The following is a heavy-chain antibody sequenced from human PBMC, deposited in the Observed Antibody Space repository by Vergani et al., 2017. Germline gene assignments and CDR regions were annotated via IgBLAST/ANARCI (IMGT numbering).Heavy chain of an antibody. CDR2: INHSGST. Sequence: QVQLQQWGAGLLKPSETLSLTCAVYGGSFSGYYWSWIRQPPGKGLEWSGEINHSGSTNYNPSLKSRVTISVDTSKNQFSLKLSSVTAADTAVYYCARVQYDFWSGQQFDYWGQGTLVTVSS. CDR3: ARVQYDFWSGQQFDY. CDR1: GGSFSGYY. J-gene: IGHJ4*02. D-gene: IGHD3-3*01. V-gene: IGHV4-34*01.